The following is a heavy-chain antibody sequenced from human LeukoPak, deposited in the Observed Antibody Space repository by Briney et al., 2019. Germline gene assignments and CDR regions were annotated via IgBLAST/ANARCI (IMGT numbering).Heavy chain of an antibody. CDR3: ARDMPGGSSWYGGHYYYMDV. Sequence: GRSLRLSCAASGFTFSSYAMHWVRQAPGKGLEWVAVISYDGSNKYYADSVKGRFTISRDNAKNSLYLQMNSLRAEDTAVYYCARDMPGGSSWYGGHYYYMDVWGKGTTVTVSS. CDR2: ISYDGSNK. V-gene: IGHV3-30*04. D-gene: IGHD6-13*01. J-gene: IGHJ6*03. CDR1: GFTFSSYA.